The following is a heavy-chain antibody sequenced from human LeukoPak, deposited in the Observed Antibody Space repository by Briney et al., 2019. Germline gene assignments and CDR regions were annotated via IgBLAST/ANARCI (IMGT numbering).Heavy chain of an antibody. J-gene: IGHJ4*02. V-gene: IGHV3-48*02. Sequence: GGSLRLSCAASGFTFSSYSMNWVRQAPGKGLEWVSYISSSSSTIYYADSVKGRFTISRDNAKISLHLQMNSLRDEDTAVYDCARRGFRSVDYWGQGTLVTVSS. CDR1: GFTFSSYS. CDR2: ISSSSSTI. CDR3: ARRGFRSVDY. D-gene: IGHD1-26*01.